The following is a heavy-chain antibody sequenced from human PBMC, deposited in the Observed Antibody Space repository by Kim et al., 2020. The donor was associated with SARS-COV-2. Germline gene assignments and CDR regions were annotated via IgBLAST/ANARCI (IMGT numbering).Heavy chain of an antibody. CDR3: ARDKLWFRELFDY. V-gene: IGHV3-7*01. J-gene: IGHJ4*02. D-gene: IGHD3-10*01. Sequence: VPSVKGRFSISRDNAKTSLYLQMKLLIAEDTAVYYCARDKLWFRELFDYWGQGTLVTVSS.